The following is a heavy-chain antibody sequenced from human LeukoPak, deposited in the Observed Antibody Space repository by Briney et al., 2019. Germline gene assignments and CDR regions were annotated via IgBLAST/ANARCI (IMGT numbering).Heavy chain of an antibody. CDR3: ARVRDGYKGYYFDY. D-gene: IGHD5-24*01. V-gene: IGHV4-39*07. Sequence: KPSETLSLTCTVSGGSISSSSYYWGWIRQPPGKGLEWIGSIYYSGSTYYNPSLKSRVTISVDTSKNQFSLKLSSVTAADTAVYYCARVRDGYKGYYFDYWGQGTLVTVSS. CDR1: GGSISSSSYY. CDR2: IYYSGST. J-gene: IGHJ4*02.